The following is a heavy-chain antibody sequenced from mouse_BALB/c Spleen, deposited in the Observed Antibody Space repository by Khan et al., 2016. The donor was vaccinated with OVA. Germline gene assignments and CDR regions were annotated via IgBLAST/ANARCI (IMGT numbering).Heavy chain of an antibody. V-gene: IGHV9-3-1*01. CDR2: INTYTGEP. CDR1: GYIFTNYG. J-gene: IGHJ3*01. Sequence: QIQLVQSGPELKKPGETVKISCKASGYIFTNYGMNWVKQAPGQGLKWMGWINTYTGEPTYADDFRGRFALSLETSASIAYLQINNLKNEDTATXFCARGAFYYGRGKNAWFAYGGQGTLVTFAA. CDR3: ARGAFYYGRGKNAWFAY. D-gene: IGHD1-1*01.